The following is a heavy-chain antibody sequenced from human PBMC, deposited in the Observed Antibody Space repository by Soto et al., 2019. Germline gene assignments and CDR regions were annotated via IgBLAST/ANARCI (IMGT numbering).Heavy chain of an antibody. Sequence: EVQLVESGGGLVQPGGSLRLSCAASGFTFSSYWMHWVRQAPGKGLVWVSRINSDGSSTSYADAVKGRFTISRDNAKYTLYLQMNSLRAEDKAVYYCASLSRTYYDFWSCYYASRDYWGQGTLVTVSS. J-gene: IGHJ4*02. CDR1: GFTFSSYW. V-gene: IGHV3-74*01. CDR2: INSDGSST. D-gene: IGHD3-3*01. CDR3: ASLSRTYYDFWSCYYASRDY.